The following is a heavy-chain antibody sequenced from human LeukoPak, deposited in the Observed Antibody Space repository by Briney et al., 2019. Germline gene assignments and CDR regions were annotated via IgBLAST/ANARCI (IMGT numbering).Heavy chain of an antibody. CDR2: IYHSGRA. V-gene: IGHV4-4*02. D-gene: IGHD3/OR15-3a*01. J-gene: IGHJ4*02. CDR1: GGSISSNNW. CDR3: ARETEGAYDFYY. Sequence: SPSETLSLTCAVSGGSISSNNWWSWVRQPPGKGLARIGEIYHSGRANYNPSLKSRVPISLDKSKNQVSLKLSSVAAADTAVYYCARETEGAYDFYYWGPGTLVTVSS.